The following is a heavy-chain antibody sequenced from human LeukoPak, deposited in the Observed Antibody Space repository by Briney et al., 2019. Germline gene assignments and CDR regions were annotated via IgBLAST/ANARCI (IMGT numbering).Heavy chain of an antibody. CDR1: GFTFSSYG. Sequence: PGGSLRLSCAASGFTFSSYGMHWVRQAPGKGLEWVAVISYDGSNKYYADSVKGRFTISRDNSKNTFYLQMDSPRADDTAMYYCAKGKVNHLGGLDYWGQGTLVTVSS. V-gene: IGHV3-30*18. J-gene: IGHJ4*02. CDR2: ISYDGSNK. D-gene: IGHD1-14*01. CDR3: AKGKVNHLGGLDY.